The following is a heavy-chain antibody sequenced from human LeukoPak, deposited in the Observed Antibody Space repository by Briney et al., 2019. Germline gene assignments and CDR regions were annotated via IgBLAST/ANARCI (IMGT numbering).Heavy chain of an antibody. D-gene: IGHD3-22*01. CDR2: ISVSGGST. Sequence: GGSLRLSCAASGFTFSSYAMSWVRQAPGKGLEWVSAISVSGGSTYYADSVKGRFTISRDNSKNTLYLQMNSLRAEDTAVYYCAKVYDSSGYYYVFDYWGQGTLVTVSS. CDR1: GFTFSSYA. CDR3: AKVYDSSGYYYVFDY. V-gene: IGHV3-23*01. J-gene: IGHJ4*02.